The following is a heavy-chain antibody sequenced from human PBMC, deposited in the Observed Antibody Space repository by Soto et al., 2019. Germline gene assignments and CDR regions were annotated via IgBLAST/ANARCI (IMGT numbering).Heavy chain of an antibody. V-gene: IGHV1-46*01. D-gene: IGHD1-1*01. J-gene: IGHJ4*02. CDR2: IDPSAGST. CDR3: ARSPRPTGTTLYYFDS. Sequence: APGQGLEWMGVIDPSAGSTTYAQKFKGRVRMTRDTFTSTVFMELSSLRSEDTAVYYCARSPRPTGTTLYYFDSWGQRTLVTVSS.